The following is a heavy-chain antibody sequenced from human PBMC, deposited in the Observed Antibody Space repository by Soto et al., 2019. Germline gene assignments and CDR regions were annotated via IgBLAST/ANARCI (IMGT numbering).Heavy chain of an antibody. CDR1: GYRFTNYW. D-gene: IGHD5-18*01. J-gene: IGHJ4*02. V-gene: IGHV5-51*01. CDR2: IYPGDSVT. Sequence: GESLKISCQGSGYRFTNYWIGWVRQMPGKGLEWMGIIYPGDSVTTYSPSFQGHVTILADKSISTAYLHWSSLKASDTAMFYCARRSGYSYGYYFDYWGQGTLVTVSS. CDR3: ARRSGYSYGYYFDY.